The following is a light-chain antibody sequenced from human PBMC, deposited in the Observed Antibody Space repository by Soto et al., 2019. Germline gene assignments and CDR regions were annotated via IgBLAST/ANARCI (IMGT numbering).Light chain of an antibody. CDR3: CSYAGTYSVI. J-gene: IGLJ2*01. Sequence: QSVLTQPPSVSGSPGQSVTISCSGTSSDIGGYSFVSWYQQHPGNTPKLIIYDVRNRPSGVPVRFSGSKSGNTASLTISGLQAEDEADYYCCSYAGTYSVIFGGGTKLTVL. CDR1: SSDIGGYSF. V-gene: IGLV2-11*01. CDR2: DVR.